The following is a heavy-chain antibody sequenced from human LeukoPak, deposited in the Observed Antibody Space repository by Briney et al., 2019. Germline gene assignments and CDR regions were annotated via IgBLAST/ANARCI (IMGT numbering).Heavy chain of an antibody. J-gene: IGHJ4*02. CDR3: AKLAMVRGVIITYYFDY. V-gene: IGHV3-23*01. CDR1: GFTFSSYA. CDR2: ISGSGGST. D-gene: IGHD3-10*01. Sequence: GGSLRLSCAASGFTFSSYAMSWVRQAPGKGLEWVSAISGSGGSTYYADSVKGRFTISRDNSKNTLYLQMNSLRAEGTAVYYCAKLAMVRGVIITYYFDYWGQGTLVTVSS.